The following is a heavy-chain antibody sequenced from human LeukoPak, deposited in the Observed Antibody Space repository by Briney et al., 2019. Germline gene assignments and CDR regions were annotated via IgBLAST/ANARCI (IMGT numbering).Heavy chain of an antibody. Sequence: KPSETLSLTCAVYGGSFSGYYWSWIRQPPGKGLEWIGEINHSGSTNYNPSLKSRVTISVDTSKNQFSLKLSSVTAADTAVYYCARAPLRACYMDVWGKGTTVTVSS. CDR3: ARAPLRACYMDV. CDR1: GGSFSGYY. CDR2: INHSGST. J-gene: IGHJ6*03. V-gene: IGHV4-34*01.